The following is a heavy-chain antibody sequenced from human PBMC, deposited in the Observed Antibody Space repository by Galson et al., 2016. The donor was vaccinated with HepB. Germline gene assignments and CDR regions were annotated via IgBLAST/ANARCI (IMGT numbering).Heavy chain of an antibody. J-gene: IGHJ2*01. V-gene: IGHV3-13*01. CDR1: GFTFSSSD. D-gene: IGHD5-24*01. CDR3: AREIKDEISAGWDFDL. Sequence: SLRLSCAASGFTFSSSDFHWVRHATGKGLEWVSGIGRGGYTYYSGSVKGRLTMSRENAKNSLYLQMNSLSAGDTAVYFCAREIKDEISAGWDFDLWGRGTLVTVSS. CDR2: IGRGGYT.